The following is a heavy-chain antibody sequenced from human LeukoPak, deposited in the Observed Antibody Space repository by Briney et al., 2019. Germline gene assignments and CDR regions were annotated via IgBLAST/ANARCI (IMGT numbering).Heavy chain of an antibody. V-gene: IGHV3-64D*06. CDR1: GFTFSSYG. D-gene: IGHD3-22*01. CDR2: ISSNGGST. CDR3: VKAYYYDSSGSHYFDY. Sequence: GGSLRLSCSVSGFTFSSYGMHWVRQAPGKGLEYVSAISSNGGSTYYADSVKGRFTISRDNSKNTLYLQMSSLRAEDTAVYYCVKAYYYDSSGSHYFDYWGQGTLVTVSS. J-gene: IGHJ4*02.